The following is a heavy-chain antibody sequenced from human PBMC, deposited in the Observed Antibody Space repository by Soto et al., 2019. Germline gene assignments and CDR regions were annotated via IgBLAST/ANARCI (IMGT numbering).Heavy chain of an antibody. CDR2: ISAYNGNT. D-gene: IGHD6-19*01. CDR1: GYTFTSYG. CDR3: ARDSVAVAGTDFDY. J-gene: IGHJ4*02. Sequence: QVQLVQSGAEVKKPGASVKVSCKASGYTFTSYGISWVRQAPGQGLEWMGWISAYNGNTKYAEKLQGRVTITTDRSTTTAHMQLRSLRSDDSAVYYCARDSVAVAGTDFDYWGQGTLVTVSS. V-gene: IGHV1-18*01.